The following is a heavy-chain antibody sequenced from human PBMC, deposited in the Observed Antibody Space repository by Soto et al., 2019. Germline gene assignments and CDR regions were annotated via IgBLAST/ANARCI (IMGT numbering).Heavy chain of an antibody. V-gene: IGHV3-30*03. CDR1: GFTFSSYG. Sequence: GGSLRLSCAASGFTFSSYGMHWVRQAPGKGLEWVAVISYDGSNKYYADSVKGRFTISRDNSKNTLYLQMNSLRAEDTAVYYCATPTYDFWSGPHYMDVWGKGTTVTVSS. CDR2: ISYDGSNK. J-gene: IGHJ6*03. D-gene: IGHD3-3*01. CDR3: ATPTYDFWSGPHYMDV.